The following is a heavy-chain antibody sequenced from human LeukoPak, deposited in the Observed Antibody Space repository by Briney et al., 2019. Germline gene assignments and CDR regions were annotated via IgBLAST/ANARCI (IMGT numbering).Heavy chain of an antibody. V-gene: IGHV1-69*06. D-gene: IGHD1-1*01. CDR3: ARDLSGADWNDVSNWFDP. CDR1: GYTFTSYG. CDR2: IIPIFGTA. Sequence: ASVKVSCKASGYTFTSYGISWVRQAPGQGLEWMGGIIPIFGTANYAQKFQGRVTITADKSTSTAYMELSSLRSEDTAVYYCARDLSGADWNDVSNWFDPWGQGTLVTVSS. J-gene: IGHJ5*02.